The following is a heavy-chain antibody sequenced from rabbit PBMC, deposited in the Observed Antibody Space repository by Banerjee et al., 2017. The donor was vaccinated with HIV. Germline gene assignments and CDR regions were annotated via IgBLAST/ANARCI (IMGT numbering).Heavy chain of an antibody. V-gene: IGHV1S45*01. D-gene: IGHD5-1*01. CDR3: ARGVGHWINYFTL. CDR2: IYAGSSDST. J-gene: IGHJ4*01. Sequence: QEQLVESGGGLVQPEGSLTLSCKASGFTLSSSDYMCWVRQAPGKGLEWIGCIYAGSSDSTYYASWAKGRFTISKTSSTTVTLQMTSLSATDTATYFCARGVGHWINYFTLWGQGTLVTVS. CDR1: GFTLSSSDY.